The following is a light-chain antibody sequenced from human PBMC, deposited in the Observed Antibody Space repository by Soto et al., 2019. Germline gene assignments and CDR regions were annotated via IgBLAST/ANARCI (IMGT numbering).Light chain of an antibody. V-gene: IGKV1-5*03. Sequence: DIQMTQSPSTLSASVGDRVTITCRASQSISNWLAWYQQKPGKAPKLLIYKASSLESGVPSRFSGSGSGTEFTLTISSLQPDDFATYYSQQYNSYPRTFGQGTKVEIK. CDR3: QQYNSYPRT. CDR1: QSISNW. J-gene: IGKJ1*01. CDR2: KAS.